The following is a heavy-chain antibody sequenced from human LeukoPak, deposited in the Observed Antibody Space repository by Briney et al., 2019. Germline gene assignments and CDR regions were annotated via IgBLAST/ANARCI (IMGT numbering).Heavy chain of an antibody. CDR3: ARDPWVGYCSGGSCSRVY. D-gene: IGHD2-15*01. V-gene: IGHV3-74*01. Sequence: GGSLRLSCAASGFTFSSYWMHWVRQAPGKGLVWVSRINSDGSSTSYADSVKGRFTISRDNAKNTLYLQMNSLRAEDTAVYYCARDPWVGYCSGGSCSRVYWGQGTLVTVSS. CDR2: INSDGSST. CDR1: GFTFSSYW. J-gene: IGHJ4*02.